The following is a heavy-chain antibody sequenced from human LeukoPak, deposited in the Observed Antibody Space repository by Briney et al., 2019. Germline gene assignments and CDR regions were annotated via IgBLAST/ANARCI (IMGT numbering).Heavy chain of an antibody. Sequence: SETLSLTCTVAGRSISGYFWSWIRQPPGKGLEWIGYIHYSGSTNYNPSLRSRVTISVDASKNQFSLTLSSVTAADAAVYYCARDHPGSGGSCYSVGYYYYMDVWGKGTTVTVSS. D-gene: IGHD2-15*01. J-gene: IGHJ6*03. V-gene: IGHV4-59*01. CDR1: GRSISGYF. CDR2: IHYSGST. CDR3: ARDHPGSGGSCYSVGYYYYMDV.